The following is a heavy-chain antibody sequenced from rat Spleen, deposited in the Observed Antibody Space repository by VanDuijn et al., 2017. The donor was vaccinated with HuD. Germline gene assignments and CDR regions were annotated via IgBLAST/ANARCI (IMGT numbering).Heavy chain of an antibody. CDR3: VRGSAFFDY. J-gene: IGHJ2*01. CDR2: IWGNGNT. D-gene: IGHD3-3*01. CDR1: GFSLSNYG. Sequence: QVQLKESGPGLVQPSQTLSLTCAVSGFSLSNYGVLWVRQPPGKGLEWMGLIWGNGNTNYNSALKSRLSISRDTSKSQVFLKMNSLQTEDTAMYFCVRGSAFFDYWGQGVMVTVSS. V-gene: IGHV2-13*01.